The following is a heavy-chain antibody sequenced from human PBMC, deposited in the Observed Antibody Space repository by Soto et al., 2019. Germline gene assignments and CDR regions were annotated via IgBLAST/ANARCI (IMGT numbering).Heavy chain of an antibody. CDR2: INPGNGNT. V-gene: IGHV1-3*01. D-gene: IGHD2-2*01. CDR3: ARGQCSSASCFYFDY. CDR1: RDTYTKYV. Sequence: QVQLVQSGAEVKKVGASVKVSCKVSRDTYTKYVIHWVRQAPGQRLEWMAWINPGNGNTMYSPQLQDRLTITRDISANTVYMELSSLRSEDTTLYYCARGQCSSASCFYFDYWGQGSLVTVSS. J-gene: IGHJ4*02.